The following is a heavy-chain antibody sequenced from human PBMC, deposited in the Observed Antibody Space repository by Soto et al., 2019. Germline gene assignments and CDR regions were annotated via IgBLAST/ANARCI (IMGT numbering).Heavy chain of an antibody. Sequence: GGSLRLSCAASGFTFSSYAMHWVRQAPGKGLEWVAVISYDGSNKYYADSVKGRFTIPRDNSKNTLYLQMNSLRAEDTAVYYCARDPRRGYSGYDAFDIWGQGTMVTVSS. D-gene: IGHD5-12*01. CDR1: GFTFSSYA. CDR2: ISYDGSNK. J-gene: IGHJ3*02. CDR3: ARDPRRGYSGYDAFDI. V-gene: IGHV3-30-3*01.